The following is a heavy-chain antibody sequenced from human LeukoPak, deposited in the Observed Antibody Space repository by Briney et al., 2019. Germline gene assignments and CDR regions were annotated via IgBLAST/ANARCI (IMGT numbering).Heavy chain of an antibody. V-gene: IGHV4-59*08. J-gene: IGHJ2*01. CDR2: IYYSGST. Sequence: SETLSLTCTVSGGSISSYYWSWIRQPPGKGLEWIGYIYYSGSTNYNPSLKSRVTISVDTSKNQFSLKLSSVTAADTAVYYCARPYSSSWGYFDLWGRSTLVTVSS. CDR1: GGSISSYY. CDR3: ARPYSSSWGYFDL. D-gene: IGHD6-13*01.